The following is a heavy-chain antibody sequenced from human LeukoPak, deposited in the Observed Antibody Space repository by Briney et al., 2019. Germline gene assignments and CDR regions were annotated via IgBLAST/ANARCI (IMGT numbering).Heavy chain of an antibody. V-gene: IGHV4-61*02. CDR2: IYTSGST. D-gene: IGHD5-12*01. CDR1: GGSITSGTYY. CDR3: ARGGDAAPFDY. Sequence: SQTLSLTCAVSGGSITSGTYYWSWIRQPAGKGLEWIGRIYTSGSTNYNPSLKSRVTILFDTSKNQFSLKLSSVTVADTAVYYCARGGDAAPFDYWGQGTLVAVSS. J-gene: IGHJ4*02.